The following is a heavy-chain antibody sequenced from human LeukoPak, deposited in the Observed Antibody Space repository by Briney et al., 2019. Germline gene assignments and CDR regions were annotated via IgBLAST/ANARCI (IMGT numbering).Heavy chain of an antibody. CDR2: ISSSGGYI. D-gene: IGHD4-23*01. Sequence: GRSLRLSCAASGFSIKTYSMTWVRQAPGKGLEWVSTISSSGGYIYYADSVKGRFTISRDTAKNSLYLQMNSLRVEDTAVYNCARLRDTVASASDYWGQGTLVTVSS. V-gene: IGHV3-21*01. CDR3: ARLRDTVASASDY. CDR1: GFSIKTYS. J-gene: IGHJ4*02.